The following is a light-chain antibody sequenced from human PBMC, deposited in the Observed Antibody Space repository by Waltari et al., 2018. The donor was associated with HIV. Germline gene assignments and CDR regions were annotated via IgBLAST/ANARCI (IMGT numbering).Light chain of an antibody. CDR1: SGDVGGYNF. Sequence: QSALTQPASVSGSLGQSITISCTGTSGDVGGYNFVSWYQHHPGKAPKLMIYEVTNLPSGVSNRFSGSKSGNTASLSISGLQAEDGADYYCSSYTSSNTWVFGGGTKLTVL. V-gene: IGLV2-14*01. CDR3: SSYTSSNTWV. J-gene: IGLJ3*02. CDR2: EVT.